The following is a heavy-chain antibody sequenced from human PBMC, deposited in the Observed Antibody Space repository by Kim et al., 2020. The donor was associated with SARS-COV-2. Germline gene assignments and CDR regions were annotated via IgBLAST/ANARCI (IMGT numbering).Heavy chain of an antibody. CDR3: ARDNTETLVVTHNWFDP. V-gene: IGHV1-69*04. CDR2: IIPILGIA. J-gene: IGHJ5*02. CDR1: RGTFSSYA. D-gene: IGHD3-22*01. Sequence: SVKVSCKASRGTFSSYAISWVRQAPGQGLEWMGRIIPILGIANYAQKFQGRVTITADKSTSTAYMELSSLRSEDTAVYYCARDNTETLVVTHNWFDPWGQGTLVTVSS.